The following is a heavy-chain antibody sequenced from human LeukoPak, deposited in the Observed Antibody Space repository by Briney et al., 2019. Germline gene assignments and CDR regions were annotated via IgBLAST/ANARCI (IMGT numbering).Heavy chain of an antibody. V-gene: IGHV4-59*05. Sequence: SETLSLTCTVSGGSISSYYWSWIRQPPGKGLEWIGSNSGGTYYNPSLKSRVTISVDTSKNQFSLKLSSVTAADTAVYYCASFSAGLGWGQGTLVTVSS. CDR1: GGSISSYY. CDR2: NSGGT. CDR3: ASFSAGLG. D-gene: IGHD3-16*01. J-gene: IGHJ4*02.